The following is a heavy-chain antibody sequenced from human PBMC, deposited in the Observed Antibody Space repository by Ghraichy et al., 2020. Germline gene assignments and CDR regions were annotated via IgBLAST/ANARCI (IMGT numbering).Heavy chain of an antibody. Sequence: GGSLRLSCAASGFTFSSYEMNWVRQAPGKGLEWVSHIESSGSVVFLADSVKGRFTVSRDNARNSLYLQMNSLRAEDTAVYYCARDRIGFYYGMDVWGQGTTVTVSS. V-gene: IGHV3-48*03. CDR1: GFTFSSYE. D-gene: IGHD2-15*01. J-gene: IGHJ6*02. CDR2: IESSGSVV. CDR3: ARDRIGFYYGMDV.